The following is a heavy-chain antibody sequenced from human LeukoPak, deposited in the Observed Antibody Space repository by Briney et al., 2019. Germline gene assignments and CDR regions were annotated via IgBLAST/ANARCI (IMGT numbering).Heavy chain of an antibody. J-gene: IGHJ3*02. CDR3: ARGIAAFDI. CDR1: GGTFNNYA. Sequence: SVKVSCKASGGTFNNYAISWVRQAPGQGLEWMGGIIPISDTANDAQKFKGRVTITADKSTSTVYMELSSLRSEDTAVYYCARGIAAFDIWGQGTMVTVSS. V-gene: IGHV1-69*06. D-gene: IGHD3-10*01. CDR2: IIPISDTA.